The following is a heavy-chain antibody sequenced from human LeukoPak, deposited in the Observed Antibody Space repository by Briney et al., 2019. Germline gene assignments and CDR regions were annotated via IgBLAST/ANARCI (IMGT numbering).Heavy chain of an antibody. CDR1: GFTFSSYA. CDR3: AGGLQWLPIY. J-gene: IGHJ4*02. V-gene: IGHV3-30-3*01. D-gene: IGHD5-12*01. Sequence: GGSLRLSCAASGFTFSSYAMHWVRQAPGKGLERVAVISYDGSNKYYADSVKGRFTISRDNSKNTLYLQMDSLRAEDTAVYYCAGGLQWLPIYWGQGTLVTVSS. CDR2: ISYDGSNK.